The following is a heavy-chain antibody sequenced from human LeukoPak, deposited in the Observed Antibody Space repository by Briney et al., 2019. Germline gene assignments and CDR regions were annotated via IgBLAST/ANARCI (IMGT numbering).Heavy chain of an antibody. J-gene: IGHJ4*02. CDR1: GYTLTELS. CDR3: ATHLRYCSSTSCYLFDY. D-gene: IGHD2-2*01. Sequence: ASVKVSCKVSGYTLTELSMHWVRQAPGKGLEWMGGFDPEDGETIYAQKFQGGVTMTEDTSTDTAYMELSSLRSEDTAVYYCATHLRYCSSTSCYLFDYWGQGTLVTVSS. V-gene: IGHV1-24*01. CDR2: FDPEDGET.